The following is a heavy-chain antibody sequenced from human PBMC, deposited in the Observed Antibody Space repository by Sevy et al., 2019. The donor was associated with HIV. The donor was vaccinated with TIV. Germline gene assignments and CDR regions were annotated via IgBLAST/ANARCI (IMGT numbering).Heavy chain of an antibody. CDR2: IYPGDSDT. D-gene: IGHD3-10*01. CDR1: GYSFTSYW. J-gene: IGHJ6*03. V-gene: IGHV5-51*01. Sequence: GEFLKISCKGSGYSFTSYWIGWVRQMPGKGLEWMGIIYPGDSDTRYSPSFQGQVTISADKSISTAYLQWSSLKASDTAMYYCARHGRITMVRGTLGYYYYYMDVWGKGTTVTVSS. CDR3: ARHGRITMVRGTLGYYYYYMDV.